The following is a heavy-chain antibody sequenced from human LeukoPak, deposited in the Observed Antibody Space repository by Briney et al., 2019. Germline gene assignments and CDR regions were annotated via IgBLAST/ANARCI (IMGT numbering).Heavy chain of an antibody. J-gene: IGHJ4*02. CDR1: GFTFSSYA. V-gene: IGHV3-23*01. CDR3: AKDLPPPRVVPLTPPGY. D-gene: IGHD2-2*01. Sequence: PGGSPRLSCAASGFTFSSYAMSWVRQAPGQGLEGVSAISGSGGSTYYADSVEGRFTISRDNSKNTLYLQMNSLRAEDTAVYYCAKDLPPPRVVPLTPPGYWGQGTLVTVSS. CDR2: ISGSGGST.